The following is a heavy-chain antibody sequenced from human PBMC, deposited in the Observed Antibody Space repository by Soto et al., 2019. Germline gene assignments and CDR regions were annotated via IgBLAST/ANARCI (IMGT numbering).Heavy chain of an antibody. D-gene: IGHD1-26*01. Sequence: GESLKISCKGSGYSFTSYWIGWVRQMPGKGLEWMGIIYPGDSDTRYSPSFQGQVTTSADKSISTAYLQWSSLKASDTAMYYCASPSIVGATRLDAFDIWGQGTIVTVSS. CDR1: GYSFTSYW. CDR3: ASPSIVGATRLDAFDI. J-gene: IGHJ3*02. CDR2: IYPGDSDT. V-gene: IGHV5-51*01.